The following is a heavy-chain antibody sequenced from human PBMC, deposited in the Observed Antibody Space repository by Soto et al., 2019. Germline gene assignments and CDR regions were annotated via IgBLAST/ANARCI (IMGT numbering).Heavy chain of an antibody. J-gene: IGHJ4*02. V-gene: IGHV1-69*13. CDR2: IIPIFGTA. Sequence: SVKVSCKASGGTFSSYAISWVRHAPRQGLQWRGGIIPIFGTANYAQKSHDRVTITADESTSKSYMELSSLRSGDTAAYYSARGSPGGSGSYYFDYWGQGTLVTVSS. CDR1: GGTFSSYA. CDR3: ARGSPGGSGSYYFDY. D-gene: IGHD3-10*01.